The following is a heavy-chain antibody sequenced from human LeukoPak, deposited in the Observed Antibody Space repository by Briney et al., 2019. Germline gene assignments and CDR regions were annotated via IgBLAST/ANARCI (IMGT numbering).Heavy chain of an antibody. V-gene: IGHV4-59*11. CDR3: ARGGYSSSPLDY. J-gene: IGHJ4*02. D-gene: IGHD6-6*01. CDR2: IFHSGST. Sequence: PSETLSLTCTVSGGSISSHYWGWIRQSPGKGLEWIGYIFHSGSTNYNPSLKSRVTISVDTSKNQFSLNLTSVTAADTAVYYCARGGYSSSPLDYWVQGTLVTVSS. CDR1: GGSISSHY.